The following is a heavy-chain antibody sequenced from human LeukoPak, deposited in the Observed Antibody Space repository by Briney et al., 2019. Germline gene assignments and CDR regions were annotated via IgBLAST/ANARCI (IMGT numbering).Heavy chain of an antibody. Sequence: GGSLRLSCAASGFTFSSYGMHWVRQAPGKGLEWVAVIWYDGSNKYYADSVKGRFTISRDNSKNTLYLQMNSLRAEDTAVYYCAKESSSREERYYYYYMDVWGKGTTVTVSS. CDR2: IWYDGSNK. CDR3: AKESSSREERYYYYYMDV. D-gene: IGHD6-6*01. V-gene: IGHV3-33*06. J-gene: IGHJ6*03. CDR1: GFTFSSYG.